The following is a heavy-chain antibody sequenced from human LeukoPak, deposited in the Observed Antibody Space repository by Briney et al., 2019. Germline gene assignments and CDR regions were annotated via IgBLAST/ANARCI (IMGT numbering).Heavy chain of an antibody. D-gene: IGHD5-12*01. Sequence: PGRSLSLSRAVSGFTSTIYAMSWVPRAPGKGLEWGLGISCSGGSTYYADSVKGRFTISRDNSKNTLYLQMNSLRAEDTAVYYCAKDTGVATIIYWYFDLWGRGTLVTVSS. CDR3: AKDTGVATIIYWYFDL. V-gene: IGHV3-23*01. CDR1: GFTSTIYA. J-gene: IGHJ2*01. CDR2: ISCSGGST.